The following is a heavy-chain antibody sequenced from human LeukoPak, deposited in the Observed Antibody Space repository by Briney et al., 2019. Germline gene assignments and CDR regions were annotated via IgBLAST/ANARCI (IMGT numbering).Heavy chain of an antibody. CDR3: ARVHDSSGYYWYFDL. D-gene: IGHD3-22*01. V-gene: IGHV5-51*01. J-gene: IGHJ2*01. CDR1: GSIFNTYW. Sequence: GASLKISCQGAGSIFNTYWIAGGRQLPGKGEEVMGIIYNGDSDPRYRTSCEGQVNISAKKSNRTAYLQWNSLKASDTAMYYCARVHDSSGYYWYFDLGGRGTLVTVS. CDR2: IYNGDSDP.